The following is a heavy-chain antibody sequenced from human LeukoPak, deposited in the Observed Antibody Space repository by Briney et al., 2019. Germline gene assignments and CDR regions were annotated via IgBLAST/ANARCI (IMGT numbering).Heavy chain of an antibody. CDR3: ARMNTVTTILPWFDP. D-gene: IGHD4-11*01. V-gene: IGHV4-38-2*01. CDR2: IYHSGST. CDR1: GYSISSGYY. Sequence: SETLSLTCAVFGYSISSGYYWGWIRQPPGKGLEWIGSIYHSGSTYYNPSLKSRVTMSVDTSKNQFSLKLSSVTAADTAVYYCARMNTVTTILPWFDPWGQGTLVTVSS. J-gene: IGHJ5*02.